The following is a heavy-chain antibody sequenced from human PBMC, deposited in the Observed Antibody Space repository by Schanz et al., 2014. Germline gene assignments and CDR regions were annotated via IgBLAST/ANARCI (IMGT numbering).Heavy chain of an antibody. CDR2: IKQDGIEK. CDR3: AKEESPPSLVDY. J-gene: IGHJ4*02. CDR1: GFTFGNFF. V-gene: IGHV3-7*01. Sequence: EVQLVESGGGLVQPGGSLRLSCAASGFTFGNFFMSWVRQAPGKGLEWVANIKQDGIEKYYVDSVKGRFTISRDNAKNSLYLQMNSLRAEDTAVYYCAKEESPPSLVDYWGQGTLVTVSS.